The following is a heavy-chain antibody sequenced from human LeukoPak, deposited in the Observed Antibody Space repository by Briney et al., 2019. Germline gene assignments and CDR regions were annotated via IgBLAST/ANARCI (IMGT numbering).Heavy chain of an antibody. CDR2: ISAYNGNT. Sequence: ASVKVSCKASGYTFTSYGISWARQAPGQGLEWMGWISAYNGNTNYAQKLQGRVTMTTDTSTSTAYMELRSLRSDDTAVYYCARGKDIVVVSPCDYWGQGTLVTVSS. J-gene: IGHJ4*02. V-gene: IGHV1-18*01. CDR1: GYTFTSYG. D-gene: IGHD2-15*01. CDR3: ARGKDIVVVSPCDY.